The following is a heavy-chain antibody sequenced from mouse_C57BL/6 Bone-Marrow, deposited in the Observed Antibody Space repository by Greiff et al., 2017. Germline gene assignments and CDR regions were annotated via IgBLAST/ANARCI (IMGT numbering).Heavy chain of an antibody. CDR2: IYPRSGNT. Sequence: VMLVESGAELARPGASVKLSCKASGYTFTSYGISWVKQRTGQGLEWIGEIYPRSGNTYYNEKFKGKATLAADKSSSTAYMELRSLTSEDSGVYFGARWDYYYGRSFDYWGQGTTLTVSS. CDR1: GYTFTSYG. J-gene: IGHJ2*01. D-gene: IGHD1-1*01. CDR3: ARWDYYYGRSFDY. V-gene: IGHV1-81*01.